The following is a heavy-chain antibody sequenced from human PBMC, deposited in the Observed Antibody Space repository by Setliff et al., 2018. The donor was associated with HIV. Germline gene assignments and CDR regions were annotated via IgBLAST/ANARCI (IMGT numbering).Heavy chain of an antibody. CDR2: ISYDGSNK. CDR1: GFTFSSYA. D-gene: IGHD6-13*01. Sequence: PGGSLRLSCAASGFTFSSYAMHWVRQAPGKGLEWVAVISYDGSNKYYAGSVKGRFTISRDNSKNTLYLQMDSLRAEDTAVYYCTKNLYSSRWSPLDYWGQGTLVTVSS. CDR3: TKNLYSSRWSPLDY. V-gene: IGHV3-30*01. J-gene: IGHJ4*02.